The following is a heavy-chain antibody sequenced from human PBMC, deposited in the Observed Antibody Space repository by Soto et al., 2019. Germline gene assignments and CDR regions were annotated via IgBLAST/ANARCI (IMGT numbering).Heavy chain of an antibody. D-gene: IGHD3-22*01. V-gene: IGHV3-30*18. J-gene: IGHJ4*02. CDR1: GFTFSSYG. CDR3: AKDFDSSGYYYVDY. CDR2: ISYDGSNK. Sequence: PGGSLRLSCAASGFTFSSYGMHWVRQAPGKGLEWVAVISYDGSNKYYADSVKGRFTISRDNSKNTLYLQMNSLKAEDTAVYYCAKDFDSSGYYYVDYWGQGT.